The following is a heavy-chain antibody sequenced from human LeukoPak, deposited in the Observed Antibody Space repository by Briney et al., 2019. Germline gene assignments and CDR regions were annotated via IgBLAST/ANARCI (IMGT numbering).Heavy chain of an antibody. CDR1: GYSFTSYG. D-gene: IGHD3-3*01. Sequence: ASVTVSCMPSGYSFTSYGISWVRQAPGQGLEWVGWINPLNSKTNYAQKVQGRVTVTTDTSTSTAYMELRSLRFDDTAVYYCARDPSGNAYFFDYWGQGTLVTVSS. J-gene: IGHJ4*02. CDR3: ARDPSGNAYFFDY. V-gene: IGHV1-18*01. CDR2: INPLNSKT.